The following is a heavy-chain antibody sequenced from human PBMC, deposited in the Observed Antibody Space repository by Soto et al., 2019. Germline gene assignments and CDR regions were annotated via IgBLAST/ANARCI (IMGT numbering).Heavy chain of an antibody. D-gene: IGHD6-6*01. V-gene: IGHV5-51*01. J-gene: IGHJ6*02. CDR1: GYSFTSYW. Sequence: PGESLKISCKGSGYSFTSYWIGWVRQMPGKGLEWMGIIYPGDSDTRYSPSFQGQVTISADKSISTAYLQWSSLKASDTAMYYCARHLKVAARRPGEVPIYYYGMDVWGQGTTVPVSS. CDR2: IYPGDSDT. CDR3: ARHLKVAARRPGEVPIYYYGMDV.